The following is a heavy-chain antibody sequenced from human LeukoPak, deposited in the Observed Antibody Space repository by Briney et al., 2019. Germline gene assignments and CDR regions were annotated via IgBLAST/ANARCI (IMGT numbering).Heavy chain of an antibody. J-gene: IGHJ6*03. CDR2: IIPIFGTA. CDR1: GGTFSSYA. V-gene: IGHV1-69*06. Sequence: ASVKVSCKASGGTFSSYAISWVRQAPGQGLEWMGGIIPIFGTANYAQKFQGRVTITADKSTSTAYMELSSLRSEDTAVYYCARPGFPCSSTSCYGLYYYMNVWGKGTTVTVSS. CDR3: ARPGFPCSSTSCYGLYYYMNV. D-gene: IGHD2-2*01.